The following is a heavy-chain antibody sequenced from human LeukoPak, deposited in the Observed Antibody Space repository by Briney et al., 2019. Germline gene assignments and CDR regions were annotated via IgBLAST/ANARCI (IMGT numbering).Heavy chain of an antibody. CDR2: IKQDGSEK. J-gene: IGHJ4*02. CDR1: GFTFSAYW. CDR3: ARDTPGEESH. Sequence: GGSLRLSGSASGFTFSAYWMGWVRQAPGKGLEWVANIKQDGSEKYYVDSVKGRFTISRDNAKNSLYLQMNSLRGEDTAVYYCARDTPGEESHWGQGTLVTVSS. D-gene: IGHD2-2*01. V-gene: IGHV3-7*01.